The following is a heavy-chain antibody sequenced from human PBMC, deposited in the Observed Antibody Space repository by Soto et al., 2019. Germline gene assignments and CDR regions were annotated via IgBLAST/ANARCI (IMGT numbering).Heavy chain of an antibody. CDR2: IKQDGSKA. V-gene: IGHV3-7*01. CDR3: ARDFYGGFSYGPGDS. J-gene: IGHJ4*02. Sequence: EVQLVESGGGLVQPGGSLRLSCVASGFAFWGDWMSWVRQAPGKGLEWVANIKQDGSKAQYLESVRGRFTISRDNSKSSVYLQMNSVRAEDTALYYCARDFYGGFSYGPGDSWGQGTLVTVSS. D-gene: IGHD2-15*01. CDR1: GFAFWGDW.